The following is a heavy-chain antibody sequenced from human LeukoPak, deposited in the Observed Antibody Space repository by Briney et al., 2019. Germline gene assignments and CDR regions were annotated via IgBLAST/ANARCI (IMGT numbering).Heavy chain of an antibody. J-gene: IGHJ4*02. V-gene: IGHV4-39*07. CDR2: IYTSGST. Sequence: PSETLSLTCTVSGGSISTSSYYWGWVRQPPGKGLEWIGRIYTSGSTNYTPALKSRVTMSVDTSKNEFSLKLRSVTAADTAVYYCARESGYYGSGSYSNFDYWGQGTLVTVSS. CDR1: GGSISTSSYY. CDR3: ARESGYYGSGSYSNFDY. D-gene: IGHD3-10*01.